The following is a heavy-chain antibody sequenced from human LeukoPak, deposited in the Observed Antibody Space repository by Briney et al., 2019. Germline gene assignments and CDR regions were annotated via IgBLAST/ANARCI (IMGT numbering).Heavy chain of an antibody. CDR1: GGSISSYY. Sequence: SETLSLTCTVPGGSISSYYWSWIRQPAGKGLEWIGRIYTSGSTNYNPSLKSRVTMSVDTSKNQFSLKLSSVTAADTAVYYCARDAEITMVRGVPFDPWGQGTLVTVSS. D-gene: IGHD3-10*01. V-gene: IGHV4-4*07. CDR2: IYTSGST. J-gene: IGHJ5*02. CDR3: ARDAEITMVRGVPFDP.